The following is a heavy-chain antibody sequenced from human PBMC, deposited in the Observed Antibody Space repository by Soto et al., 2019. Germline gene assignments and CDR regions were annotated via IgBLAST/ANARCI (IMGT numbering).Heavy chain of an antibody. CDR3: ATRPLLPGAP. J-gene: IGHJ3*01. CDR2: ISSGGST. D-gene: IGHD3-22*01. Sequence: EVQLVESGGGLIQPGGSLRLSCAASGFTCSSNDMNWVRQAPGKGLEWVSLISSGGSTYYADAVKGRFTIARDNSKNTLYLQMSSLRAEDTAVYYCATRPLLPGAPWGQGTMVTVSS. V-gene: IGHV3-53*01. CDR1: GFTCSSND.